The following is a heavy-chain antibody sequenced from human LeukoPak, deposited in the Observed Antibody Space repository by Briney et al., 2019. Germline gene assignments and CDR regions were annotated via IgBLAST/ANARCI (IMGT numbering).Heavy chain of an antibody. J-gene: IGHJ6*02. CDR1: GGSISSYY. CDR3: ARPSRQVGPYYGMDV. V-gene: IGHV4-4*07. CDR2: IYASGNT. Sequence: SETLSLTCTVSGGSISSYYWSWVRQPAGKGLEWIGRIYASGNTNYNPSLKGRVTMTVDTSKNQFSLKLSSVTAADTAVYYCARPSRQVGPYYGMDVWGQGTTVTVSS. D-gene: IGHD1-26*01.